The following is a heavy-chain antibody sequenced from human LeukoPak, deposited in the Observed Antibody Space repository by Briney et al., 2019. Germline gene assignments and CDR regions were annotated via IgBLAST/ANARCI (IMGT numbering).Heavy chain of an antibody. J-gene: IGHJ4*02. Sequence: GGSLRLSCAVSGFTFSSYAMSWVRQAPGKGLEWVSGISGSGGSTYYADSVKGRFTTSRDNSRNTLYLQMNSLRAEDTAVYYCAKTDCTSSSCYTIDYWGQGTLVTVSS. CDR3: AKTDCTSSSCYTIDY. CDR1: GFTFSSYA. V-gene: IGHV3-23*01. CDR2: ISGSGGST. D-gene: IGHD2-2*02.